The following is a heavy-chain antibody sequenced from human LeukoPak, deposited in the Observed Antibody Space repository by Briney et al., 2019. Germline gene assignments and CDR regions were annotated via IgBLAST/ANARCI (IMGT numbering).Heavy chain of an antibody. V-gene: IGHV1-69*05. CDR2: IIPIFGTA. CDR1: GGTFTSYD. CDR3: ARAGFSSWYNYYYYMDV. J-gene: IGHJ6*03. Sequence: ASVKVSCKASGGTFTSYDISWVRQAPGQGLEWMGGIIPIFGTANYAQKFQGRVTITTDESTSTAYMELSSLRSEDTAVYYCARAGFSSWYNYYYYMDVWGKGTTVTVSS. D-gene: IGHD6-13*01.